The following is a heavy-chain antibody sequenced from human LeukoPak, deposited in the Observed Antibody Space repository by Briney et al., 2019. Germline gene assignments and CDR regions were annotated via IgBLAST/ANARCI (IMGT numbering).Heavy chain of an antibody. CDR3: AKGAHTYYYDSSGYPAYFDY. Sequence: GGSLRLSCAASGSTFDDYAMHWVRQAPGKGLEWVSGISWNSGSIGYADSVKGRFTISRDNAKNSLYLQMNSLRAEDTALYYCAKGAHTYYYDSSGYPAYFDYWGQGTLVTVPS. CDR2: ISWNSGSI. D-gene: IGHD3-22*01. J-gene: IGHJ4*02. V-gene: IGHV3-9*01. CDR1: GSTFDDYA.